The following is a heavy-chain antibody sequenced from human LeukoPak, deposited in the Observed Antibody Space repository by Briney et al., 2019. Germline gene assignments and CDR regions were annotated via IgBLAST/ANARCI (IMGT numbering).Heavy chain of an antibody. J-gene: IGHJ4*02. CDR3: ALFEFDY. D-gene: IGHD2-21*01. Sequence: GGSLRLSCAASGFTFSSYAMHWVRQAPGKGLEWVAVISYDGSNKYYADSVKGRFTISRDNSKNTLYLQMNSLRAEDTAVYYCALFEFDYWGQGTLVTVSS. V-gene: IGHV3-30*04. CDR2: ISYDGSNK. CDR1: GFTFSSYA.